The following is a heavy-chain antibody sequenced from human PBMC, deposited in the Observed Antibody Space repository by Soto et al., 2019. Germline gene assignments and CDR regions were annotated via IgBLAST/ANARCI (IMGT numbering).Heavy chain of an antibody. J-gene: IGHJ3*01. V-gene: IGHV3-53*01. CDR2: VYDVEGK. CDR3: ATWLQREHAFDV. CDR1: GMTVSGKKY. D-gene: IGHD1-1*01. Sequence: DVQLVASGGGLIQRGGSLRLSCAAVGMTVSGKKYVAWVRLAPGKGLGWVSGVYDVEGKYYADSVKGRFTTSRASSKTIVYLEMNDREPKDTAIYYCATWLQREHAFDVWGLGTTVTVSS.